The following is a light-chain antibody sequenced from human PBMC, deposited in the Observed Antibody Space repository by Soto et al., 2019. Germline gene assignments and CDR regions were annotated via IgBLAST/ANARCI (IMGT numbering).Light chain of an antibody. CDR1: QSVSSRY. Sequence: DIVLTHSPGTLSLSPGERATLSCRASQSVSSRYLACYQQKPGQAPRILIYAASSRATAIPDRFSGSGSGTDVTLTISRLAPDDFAVYYCQQYGSSPVPCGGGTKVDTK. V-gene: IGKV3-20*01. J-gene: IGKJ4*01. CDR2: AAS. CDR3: QQYGSSPVP.